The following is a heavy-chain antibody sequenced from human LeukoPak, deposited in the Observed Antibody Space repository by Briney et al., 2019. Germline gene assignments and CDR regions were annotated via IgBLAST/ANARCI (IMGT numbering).Heavy chain of an antibody. CDR1: GGSISSSSYY. J-gene: IGHJ5*02. V-gene: IGHV4-39*01. CDR2: TYYSGST. CDR3: ARQYLAGDRGDWFDP. D-gene: IGHD6-19*01. Sequence: SETLSLTCTVSGGSISSSSYYWGWIRQPPGKGLEWIGSTYYSGSTYYNPSLKSRVTISVDTSKNQFSLKLSSVTAADTAVYYCARQYLAGDRGDWFDPWGQGTLVTVSS.